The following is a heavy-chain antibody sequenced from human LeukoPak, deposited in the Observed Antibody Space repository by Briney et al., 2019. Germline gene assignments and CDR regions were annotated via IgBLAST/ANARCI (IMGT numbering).Heavy chain of an antibody. J-gene: IGHJ4*02. CDR2: INWNGGST. CDR1: GFTFDDYG. V-gene: IGHV3-20*04. CDR3: ARDNKFVLDY. D-gene: IGHD2/OR15-2a*01. Sequence: GGSLRLSCAASGFTFDDYGMSWVRQAPGKGLEWVSGINWNGGSTGYADSVKGRFTISRDNAKNSLYLQMSSLRAEDTAVYFCARDNKFVLDYWGQGTLVTVSS.